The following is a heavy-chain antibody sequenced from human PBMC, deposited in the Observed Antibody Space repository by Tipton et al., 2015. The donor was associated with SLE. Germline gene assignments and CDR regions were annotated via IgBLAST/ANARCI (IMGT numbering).Heavy chain of an antibody. J-gene: IGHJ5*02. CDR2: IHYSGTT. V-gene: IGHV4-59*11. CDR3: ARMLYGGNSGGKVGNWFDP. CDR1: GGSITNHY. D-gene: IGHD4-23*01. Sequence: TLSLTCTVSGGSITNHYWNWIRQPPGKGLEWIGYIHYSGTTHDNPSLKSRVTMSVDTSKNQFSLKLSSVTAADTAVYYCARMLYGGNSGGKVGNWFDPWGQGTLVTVSS.